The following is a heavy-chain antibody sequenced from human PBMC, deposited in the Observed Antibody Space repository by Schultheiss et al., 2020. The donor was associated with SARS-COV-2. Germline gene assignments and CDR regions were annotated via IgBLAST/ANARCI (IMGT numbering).Heavy chain of an antibody. CDR3: ARDPVGGFDY. Sequence: ASVKVSCKASGGTFSSYAISWVRQAPGQGLEWMGWINPNSGGTNYAQKFQGRVTMTRDTSISTVYMELSSLRSEDTAVYYCARDPVGGFDYWGQGTLVTVSS. J-gene: IGHJ4*02. V-gene: IGHV1-2*02. CDR1: GGTFSSYA. CDR2: INPNSGGT.